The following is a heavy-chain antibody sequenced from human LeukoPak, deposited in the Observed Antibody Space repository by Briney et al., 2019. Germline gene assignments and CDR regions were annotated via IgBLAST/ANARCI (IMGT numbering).Heavy chain of an antibody. CDR2: MNPNSGGT. Sequence: ASVKVSCKASGYTFTGYYVHWVRQAPGQGLEWMGWMNPNSGGTNSAQKFQGRVTMTRDTSISTAYMELSSLRSDDTAVYYCARSFGASQQYSSSWYYYYMDVWGKGTTVTVSS. CDR1: GYTFTGYY. V-gene: IGHV1-2*02. D-gene: IGHD6-13*01. CDR3: ARSFGASQQYSSSWYYYYMDV. J-gene: IGHJ6*03.